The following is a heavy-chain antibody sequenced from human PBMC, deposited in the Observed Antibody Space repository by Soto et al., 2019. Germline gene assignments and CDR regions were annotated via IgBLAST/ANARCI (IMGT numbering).Heavy chain of an antibody. CDR1: GVSLTTSGVG. D-gene: IGHD4-17*01. CDR2: IYLDDDK. J-gene: IGHJ5*02. V-gene: IGHV2-5*02. CDR3: AHRTTTVTWWFDP. Sequence: QITLKESGPTLVKPTQTLTLTCTFSGVSLTTSGVGVGWIRQPPGKSLEWLALIYLDDDKRYSPSLKSRLTITKDPSTIHVVLTMTNMDPPDTATYFCAHRTTTVTWWFDPCGQGKLVTVSS.